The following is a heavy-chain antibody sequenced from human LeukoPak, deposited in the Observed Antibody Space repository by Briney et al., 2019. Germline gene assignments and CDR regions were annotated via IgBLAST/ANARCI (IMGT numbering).Heavy chain of an antibody. D-gene: IGHD5-24*01. CDR1: GDSINNYY. Sequence: SETLSLTCTVSGDSINNYYWSWIRQAPGKGLEWIGYIYYSGSANYNPSLKSRVTISVDTSKNQFSLRLSSVTAADTAVYYCARGREMATLKAFDPWGQGTLVTVSS. V-gene: IGHV4-59*01. CDR3: ARGREMATLKAFDP. J-gene: IGHJ5*02. CDR2: IYYSGSA.